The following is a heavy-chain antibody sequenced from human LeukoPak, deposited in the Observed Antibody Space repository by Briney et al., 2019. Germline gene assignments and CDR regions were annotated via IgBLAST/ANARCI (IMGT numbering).Heavy chain of an antibody. CDR1: GYTFTGYY. V-gene: IGHV1-2*02. J-gene: IGHJ3*02. Sequence: ASVKVSCKASGYTFTGYYMHWVRQAPGQGLEGMGWINPNSGGTNYAQKFQGRVTMTRDTSISTAYMELSRLRSDDTAVYYCARDPYDSSGYFAFDIWGQGTMVTVSS. D-gene: IGHD3-22*01. CDR3: ARDPYDSSGYFAFDI. CDR2: INPNSGGT.